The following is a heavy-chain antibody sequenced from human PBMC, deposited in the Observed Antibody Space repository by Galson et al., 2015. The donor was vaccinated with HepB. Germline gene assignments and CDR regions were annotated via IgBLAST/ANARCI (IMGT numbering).Heavy chain of an antibody. CDR1: GYTFTNYG. D-gene: IGHD3-16*02. J-gene: IGHJ4*02. V-gene: IGHV1-18*01. Sequence: SVKVSCKASGYTFTNYGISWVRQAPGQGLEWLGWISAYNGNTNYAQKLQDRVTMTTDTSTTTAYMELKSLRSDDTALYYCAREYSLSSMLDYWGQGTLVTVSS. CDR2: ISAYNGNT. CDR3: AREYSLSSMLDY.